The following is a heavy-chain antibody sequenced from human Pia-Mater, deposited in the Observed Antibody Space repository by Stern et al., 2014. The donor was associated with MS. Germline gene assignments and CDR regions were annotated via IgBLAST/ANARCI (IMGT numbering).Heavy chain of an antibody. J-gene: IGHJ5*02. CDR3: SSRGAGEFGVSPTGS. CDR1: GYDFRRYA. CDR2: INSATGDP. Sequence: VQLVESGSEWKKPGASVKVSCKASGYDFRRYAMNWVRQAPGQGLEWMGWINSATGDPLYAQCFEGRFVFSLDTSVRTAYLQIVSLRTEDTAIYYCSSRGAGEFGVSPTGSWGQGTLVTVSS. V-gene: IGHV7-4-1*01. D-gene: IGHD2-21*01.